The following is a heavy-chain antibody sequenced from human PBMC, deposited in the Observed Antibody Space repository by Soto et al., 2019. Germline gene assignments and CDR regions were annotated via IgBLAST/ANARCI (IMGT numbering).Heavy chain of an antibody. CDR3: ATGRDYYGSGSPRMVDY. D-gene: IGHD3-10*01. Sequence: VASVKVSCKASGGTFSGYTISWVRQAPGQGLEWMGRIIPILGIANYAQKFQGRVTITADKSTSTAYMELSSLRSEDTAVYYCATGRDYYGSGSPRMVDYWGQGTLVTVSS. V-gene: IGHV1-69*02. J-gene: IGHJ4*02. CDR2: IIPILGIA. CDR1: GGTFSGYT.